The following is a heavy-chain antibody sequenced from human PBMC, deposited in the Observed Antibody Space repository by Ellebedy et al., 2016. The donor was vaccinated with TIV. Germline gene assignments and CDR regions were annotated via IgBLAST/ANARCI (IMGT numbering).Heavy chain of an antibody. D-gene: IGHD5-18*01. CDR1: GGTFSSFS. Sequence: ASVKVSCKASGGTFSSFSINWVRQAPGQGLEWMGGIIPIFGTTKYAQKFQDRVTFTADTLTNTADMDLSGPRSEETAVYYCVKVGTTYSYDLNYFDHWGLGTLVTVSS. J-gene: IGHJ4*02. CDR2: IIPIFGTT. CDR3: VKVGTTYSYDLNYFDH. V-gene: IGHV1-69*06.